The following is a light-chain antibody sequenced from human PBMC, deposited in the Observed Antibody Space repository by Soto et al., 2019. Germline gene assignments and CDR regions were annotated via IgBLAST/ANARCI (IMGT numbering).Light chain of an antibody. V-gene: IGKV3-20*01. CDR3: QQYGSSTIT. J-gene: IGKJ5*01. CDR2: GAS. Sequence: EIVLTQSPDTLSLSPGERATLSCRASQSVSSNYLAWYQQKPGQAPRLLIYGASSRATGIPDRFSGSGSGTDFTLTISRLEPEDFAVYYCQQYGSSTITVGQGTRLEIK. CDR1: QSVSSNY.